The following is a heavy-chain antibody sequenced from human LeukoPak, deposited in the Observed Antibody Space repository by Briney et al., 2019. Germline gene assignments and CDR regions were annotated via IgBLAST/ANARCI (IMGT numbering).Heavy chain of an antibody. CDR3: AKDAVEMATTDDAFDI. CDR1: GFTFNSYA. V-gene: IGHV3-23*01. CDR2: ISGSGGST. Sequence: PGGSLRLSCAASGFTFNSYAMNWVRQAPGKGLEWVSAISGSGGSTYYADSVKGRFTISRDNSKNTLYLQMNSLRAEDTAVYYCAKDAVEMATTDDAFDIWGQGTMVTVSS. J-gene: IGHJ3*02. D-gene: IGHD5-24*01.